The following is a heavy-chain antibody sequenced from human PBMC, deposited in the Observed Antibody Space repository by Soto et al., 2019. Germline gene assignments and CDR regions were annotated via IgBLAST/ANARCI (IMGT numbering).Heavy chain of an antibody. Sequence: SVKVSCKASGGTFSSYAISWVRQAPGQGLEWMGGIIPIFGTANYAQKFQGRVTITADESTSTAYMELSSLRSEDTAVYYCARDLSGCENCLDPWGQGTMVTVYS. J-gene: IGHJ5*02. V-gene: IGHV1-69*13. CDR1: GGTFSSYA. CDR2: IIPIFGTA. CDR3: ARDLSGCENCLDP. D-gene: IGHD3-9*01.